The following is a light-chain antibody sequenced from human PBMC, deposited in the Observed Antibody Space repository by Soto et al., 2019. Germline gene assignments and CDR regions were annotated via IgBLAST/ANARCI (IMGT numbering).Light chain of an antibody. CDR2: DAS. CDR1: QYINTR. Sequence: EIAMPQSPATLSVSPGERVTLSCRASQYINTRLAWYQHRPGQAPRLLIYDASNRANGIPARFTGSGSGTDFTLTISSLEPEDFAVYYCQQYGSSGTFGQGTKVDIK. J-gene: IGKJ1*01. V-gene: IGKV3D-15*01. CDR3: QQYGSSGT.